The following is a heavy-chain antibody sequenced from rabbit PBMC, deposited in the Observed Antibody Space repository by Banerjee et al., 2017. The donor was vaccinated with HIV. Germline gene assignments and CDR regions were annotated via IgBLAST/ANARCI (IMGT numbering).Heavy chain of an antibody. CDR2: INTTSGNA. D-gene: IGHD2-1*01. CDR1: GFSVSSGYD. J-gene: IGHJ4*01. CDR3: ARYLDGAFGWNLNL. Sequence: QSLVESGGGLVKPGAAPTLTCTASGFSVSSGYDMSWVRQAPGKGLEWIVCINTTSGNAVYASWAKGRFPISKTSSNTVTLQMPSLTAADSAPFFCARYLDGAFGWNLNLLGPGPLVTVS. V-gene: IGHV1S40*01.